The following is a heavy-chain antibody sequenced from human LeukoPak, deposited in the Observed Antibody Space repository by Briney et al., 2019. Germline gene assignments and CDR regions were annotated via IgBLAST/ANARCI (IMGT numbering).Heavy chain of an antibody. J-gene: IGHJ4*02. CDR2: ISSSGSTI. CDR3: ARGYCSSTSCSTTNDY. Sequence: PGGYLRLSCAASGFTFSSYEMNWVRQAPGKGLEWVSYISSSGSTIYYADSVKGRFTISRDNAKNSLYLQMNSLRAEDTAVYYCARGYCSSTSCSTTNDYWGQGTLVTVSS. V-gene: IGHV3-48*03. D-gene: IGHD2-2*01. CDR1: GFTFSSYE.